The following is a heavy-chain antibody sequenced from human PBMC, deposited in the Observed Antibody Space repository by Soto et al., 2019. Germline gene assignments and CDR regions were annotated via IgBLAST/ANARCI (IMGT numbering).Heavy chain of an antibody. CDR1: GFAFSSYV. CDR3: ARDLSGLTIFGVVTSYYGMDV. Sequence: GVSLRPSCPTDGFAFSSYVTHWVRQAPAKGLEWVAVIWYDGSNKYYADSVKGRFTISRDNSKDTLYLQMNSLRAEDTAVYYCARDLSGLTIFGVVTSYYGMDVWGQGT. CDR2: IWYDGSNK. D-gene: IGHD3-3*01. V-gene: IGHV3-33*01. J-gene: IGHJ6*02.